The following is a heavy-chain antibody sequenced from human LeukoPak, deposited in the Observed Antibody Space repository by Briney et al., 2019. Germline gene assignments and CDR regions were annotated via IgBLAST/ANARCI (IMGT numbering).Heavy chain of an antibody. J-gene: IGHJ3*01. CDR3: QGTEGATTSDAFDV. V-gene: IGHV3-11*04. Sequence: GGSLRLSCAASGVTFSDYYWSWIRQAPGKGLEWISHISKSVSPIYYEDSVKGRFTISRDNAKNSLYLQMNSLRAEDTAVYYCQGTEGATTSDAFDVWGQGTMVTVSS. CDR2: ISKSVSPI. CDR1: GVTFSDYY. D-gene: IGHD1-26*01.